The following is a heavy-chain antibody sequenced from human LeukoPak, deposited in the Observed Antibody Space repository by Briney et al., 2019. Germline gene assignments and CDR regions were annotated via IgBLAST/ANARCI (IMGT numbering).Heavy chain of an antibody. CDR3: ARDGDSSSGYPLFDP. CDR2: ISYDGSNK. CDR1: GFTFSSYA. Sequence: SGGSLRLSCAASGFTFSSYAMHWVRQAPGKGLEWVAVISYDGSNKYYADSVKGRFTISRDNSKNTLYLQMNSLRAEDTAVYYCARDGDSSSGYPLFDPWGQGTLVTVSS. J-gene: IGHJ5*02. V-gene: IGHV3-30-3*01. D-gene: IGHD6-6*01.